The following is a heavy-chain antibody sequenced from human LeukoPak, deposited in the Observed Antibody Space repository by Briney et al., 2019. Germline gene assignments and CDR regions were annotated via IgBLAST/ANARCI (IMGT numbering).Heavy chain of an antibody. Sequence: ASVKVSCKASGGTFSSYGISWVRQAPGQGLEWMGWISAYNGNTNYAQKLQGRVTMTTDTSTSTAYMELRSLRSDDTAVYYCARSGLGRITIFGVVITPYFDYWGQGTLVTVSS. CDR3: ARSGLGRITIFGVVITPYFDY. CDR1: GGTFSSYG. V-gene: IGHV1-18*01. J-gene: IGHJ4*02. D-gene: IGHD3-3*01. CDR2: ISAYNGNT.